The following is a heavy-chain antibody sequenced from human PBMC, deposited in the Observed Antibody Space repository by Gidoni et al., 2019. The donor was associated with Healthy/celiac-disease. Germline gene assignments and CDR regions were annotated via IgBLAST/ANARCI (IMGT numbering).Heavy chain of an antibody. Sequence: EVQLVESGGGLVKPGGSLRLSCAASGFTFSNAWMSWVRQAPGKGLEGVGRIKSKTDGGKTDYAAPVKGRFTISRDDSKNTLYLQMNSLKTEDTAVYYCTTRYCSSTSCYDYWGQGTLVTVSS. CDR3: TTRYCSSTSCYDY. CDR2: IKSKTDGGKT. CDR1: GFTFSNAW. D-gene: IGHD2-2*01. V-gene: IGHV3-15*01. J-gene: IGHJ4*02.